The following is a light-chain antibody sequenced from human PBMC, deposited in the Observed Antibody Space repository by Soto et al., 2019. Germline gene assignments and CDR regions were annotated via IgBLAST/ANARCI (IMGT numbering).Light chain of an antibody. J-gene: IGKJ3*01. CDR1: QPIKTW. V-gene: IGKV1-12*02. CDR3: QQGDSFPFT. Sequence: DIQLTQSPASVSAAVGDRINISCRASQPIKTWLAWYQQKPGKGPKILIYTASTLETGVPSRFSGSGSGRDFTPTISSLQPEDAAIYSCQQGDSFPFTVGPGAKV. CDR2: TAS.